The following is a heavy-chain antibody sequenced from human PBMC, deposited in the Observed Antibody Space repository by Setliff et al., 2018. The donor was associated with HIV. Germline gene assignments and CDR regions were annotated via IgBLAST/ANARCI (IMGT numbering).Heavy chain of an antibody. D-gene: IGHD3-9*01. CDR2: IIPIFGTA. CDR3: ATDAYHDSLTGPTPGAFDI. V-gene: IGHV1-69*06. J-gene: IGHJ3*02. Sequence: RASVKVSCKASGYTFIDYFIHWVRQAPGQGLEWMGGIIPIFGTANYAEKFQGRVTMTEDTATDTAYMELSSLRSEDTAVYYCATDAYHDSLTGPTPGAFDIWGQGTMVTVSS. CDR1: GYTFIDYF.